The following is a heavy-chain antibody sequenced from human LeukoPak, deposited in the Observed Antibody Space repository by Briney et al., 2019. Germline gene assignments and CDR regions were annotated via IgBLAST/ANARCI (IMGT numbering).Heavy chain of an antibody. CDR2: ISAYNGNT. J-gene: IGHJ6*03. CDR1: GYTFTSYG. V-gene: IGHV1-18*01. Sequence: ASVKVSCKASGYTFTSYGIGWVRQAPGQGLEWMGWISAYNGNTNYAQKLQGRVTMTTDTSTSTAYMELRSLRSDDTAVYYCARALGISSSSPYNYYYYMDVWGKGTTVTVSS. CDR3: ARALGISSSSPYNYYYYMDV. D-gene: IGHD6-6*01.